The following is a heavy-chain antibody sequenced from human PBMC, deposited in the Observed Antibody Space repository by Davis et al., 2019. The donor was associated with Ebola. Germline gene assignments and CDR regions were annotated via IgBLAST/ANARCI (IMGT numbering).Heavy chain of an antibody. CDR1: GFSLSSRGMS. CDR2: IDWDDDK. Sequence: SGPTLVQPTQPLTLTCTFSGFSLSSRGMSVSWIRQPPGKALEWLALIDWDDDKYYSTSLKTRLTISKYTSKNQVVLTMTNMDPVDTATYYCAREGPQGYYYDSSGFDYWGQGTLVTVSS. J-gene: IGHJ4*02. CDR3: AREGPQGYYYDSSGFDY. D-gene: IGHD3-22*01. V-gene: IGHV2-70*01.